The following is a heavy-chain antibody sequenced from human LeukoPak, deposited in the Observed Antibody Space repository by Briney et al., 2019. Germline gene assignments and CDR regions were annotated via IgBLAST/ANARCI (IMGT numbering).Heavy chain of an antibody. CDR3: ARDAAKLGYWYFDL. V-gene: IGHV4-34*10. J-gene: IGHJ2*01. Sequence: SETLSLTCAVSGVPFSNYYWSWVRQSPSQGLEWIGEINHSGYTNYNPSLKSRVTMSIDTSKNQFYLKLTSVTAADTAMYYCARDAAKLGYWYFDLWGRGTLVTVSS. CDR1: GVPFSNYY. D-gene: IGHD3-16*01. CDR2: INHSGYT.